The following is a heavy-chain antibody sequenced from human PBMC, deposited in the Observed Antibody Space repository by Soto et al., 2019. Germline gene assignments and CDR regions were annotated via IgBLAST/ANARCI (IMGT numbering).Heavy chain of an antibody. CDR2: ISANNANT. D-gene: IGHD1-1*01. J-gene: IGHJ6*02. V-gene: IGHV1-18*01. Sequence: ASVKVSCKASGYTFSSYGISWVRQAPGQGLEWMGWISANNANTNYAQNLQGRVTMTTDTSTNTAYMELRSLRSDDTAVYYCARGNDLPYYYYGLDVWGQGTTVTVSS. CDR3: ARGNDLPYYYYGLDV. CDR1: GYTFSSYG.